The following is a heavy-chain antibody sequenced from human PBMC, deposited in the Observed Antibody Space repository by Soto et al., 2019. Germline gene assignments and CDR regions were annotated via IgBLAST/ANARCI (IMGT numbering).Heavy chain of an antibody. CDR3: ARVPSDGSGRWFDP. J-gene: IGHJ5*02. D-gene: IGHD3-10*01. V-gene: IGHV1-18*01. CDR2: ISTYNGNT. Sequence: QVQLVQSGAEVMNPGASVKVSCKAFGYSFSSLTIGWVRQAPGQGPEWMGWISTYNGNTNYAQKVQGRVTMTTDTSTTTGYMALRSLTSEDTAVYYCARVPSDGSGRWFDPWGQGTLVIVSS. CDR1: GYSFSSLT.